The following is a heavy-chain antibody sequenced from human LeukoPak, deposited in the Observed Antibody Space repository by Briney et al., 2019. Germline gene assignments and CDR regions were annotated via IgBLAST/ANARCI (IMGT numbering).Heavy chain of an antibody. Sequence: SETLSLTCTVSADSISSYYWSWIRQPPGKGLEWIAYIYYSGSTNYNPSLKSRVTISVDTSKNQFSLKLSSVTAADTAVYYCARVYYSNSYDYWYFDLWGRGTLVTVSS. J-gene: IGHJ2*01. D-gene: IGHD6-13*01. V-gene: IGHV4-59*01. CDR1: ADSISSYY. CDR2: IYYSGST. CDR3: ARVYYSNSYDYWYFDL.